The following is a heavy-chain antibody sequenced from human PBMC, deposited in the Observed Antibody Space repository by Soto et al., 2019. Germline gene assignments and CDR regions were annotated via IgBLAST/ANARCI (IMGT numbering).Heavy chain of an antibody. Sequence: QITLKESGPTLVKPTQPLTLTCTFSGFSLSISGVGVGWIRQPPGKAQEWLALIYGHDDKCYSPSLKSRLIISNDNSNYQVLHTLSDFEPVDTASYYCARSQSEELPWLSSWCQGAIVTVCS. CDR1: GFSLSISGVG. J-gene: IGHJ4*02. CDR3: ARSQSEELPWLSS. V-gene: IGHV2-5*01. D-gene: IGHD1-26*01. CDR2: IYGHDDK.